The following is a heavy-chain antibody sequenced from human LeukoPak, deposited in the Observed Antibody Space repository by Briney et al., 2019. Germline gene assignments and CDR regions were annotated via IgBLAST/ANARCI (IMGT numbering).Heavy chain of an antibody. Sequence: GASVKVSCKASGYTFTSYDINWVRQATGQGLEWMGWMNPNSGNTGYAQKFQGRVTMTRNTSISTAYMELSSPRSEDTAVYYCATGGSYRYPDFDYWGQGTLVTVSS. CDR2: MNPNSGNT. D-gene: IGHD3-16*02. CDR1: GYTFTSYD. CDR3: ATGGSYRYPDFDY. V-gene: IGHV1-8*01. J-gene: IGHJ4*02.